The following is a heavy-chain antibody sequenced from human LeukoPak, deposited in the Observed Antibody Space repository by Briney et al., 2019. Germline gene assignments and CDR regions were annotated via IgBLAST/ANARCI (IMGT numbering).Heavy chain of an antibody. CDR1: GGSISSSSYY. CDR3: ARGPGNTH. J-gene: IGHJ4*02. CDR2: IYYSGST. V-gene: IGHV4-39*07. Sequence: PSETLSLTCTVSGGSISSSSYYWGWIRQPPGKGLEWIGSIYYSGSTYYNPSLKSRVTISVDTSKNQFSLKLSSVTAADTAVYYCARGPGNTHWGQGTLVTVSS.